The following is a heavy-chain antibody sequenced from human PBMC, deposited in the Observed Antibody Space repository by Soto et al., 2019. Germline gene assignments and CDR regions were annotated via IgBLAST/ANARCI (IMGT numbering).Heavy chain of an antibody. CDR3: AKQSGSGSYYESSGHYPIAFDH. Sequence: GGSLRLSCAASGFTFNSYGMHWVRQAPGKGLEWVVVISFDGRNTYYADSVKGRFTISRDNSKNTLYLQMTSLRAEDTAVYYCAKQSGSGSYYESSGHYPIAFDHWGQGTLVTVSS. J-gene: IGHJ4*02. CDR1: GFTFNSYG. D-gene: IGHD3-22*01. CDR2: ISFDGRNT. V-gene: IGHV3-30*18.